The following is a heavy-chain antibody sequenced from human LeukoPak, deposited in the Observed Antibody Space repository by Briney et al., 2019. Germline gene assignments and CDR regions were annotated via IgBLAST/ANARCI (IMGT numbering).Heavy chain of an antibody. CDR3: ARGYGTDVIIDY. Sequence: SETLSLTCTVSGGSISSYCWSWIRQPPGKGLEWIGYIYYSGSTNYNPSLTSRDTISVDTPKNQFSPKLSSVTAADTAVYYCARGYGTDVIIDYWGRGTLVTVPS. CDR2: IYYSGST. V-gene: IGHV4-59*01. CDR1: GGSISSYC. J-gene: IGHJ4*02. D-gene: IGHD1-7*01.